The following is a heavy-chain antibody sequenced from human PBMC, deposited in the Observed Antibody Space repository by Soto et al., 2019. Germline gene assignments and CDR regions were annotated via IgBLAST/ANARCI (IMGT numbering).Heavy chain of an antibody. CDR3: AGIRGRYCSGGSCKTIDY. V-gene: IGHV3-7*03. J-gene: IGHJ4*02. CDR1: GFTFSSYW. D-gene: IGHD2-15*01. Sequence: GGSLTGSCAASGFTFSSYWMSWVRQAPGKGLEWVANIKQDGSEKYYADSVKGRFTISRDNAKNSLYLQMNSLRAEDTAVYYCAGIRGRYCSGGSCKTIDYWGQGTLVTVSS. CDR2: IKQDGSEK.